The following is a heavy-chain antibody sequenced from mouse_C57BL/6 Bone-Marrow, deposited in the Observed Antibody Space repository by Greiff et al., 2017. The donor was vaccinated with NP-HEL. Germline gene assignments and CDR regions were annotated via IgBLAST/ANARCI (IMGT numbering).Heavy chain of an antibody. Sequence: QVQLQQPGAELVMPGASVKLSCKASGYTFTSYWMHWVKQRPGQGLEWIGEIDPSDSYTNYNQKFKGKSTLTVDKSSSTAYMQLSSLTSEDSAVDYCARETAQATWFAYWGQGTLVTVSA. V-gene: IGHV1-69*01. CDR3: ARETAQATWFAY. D-gene: IGHD3-2*02. CDR1: GYTFTSYW. CDR2: IDPSDSYT. J-gene: IGHJ3*01.